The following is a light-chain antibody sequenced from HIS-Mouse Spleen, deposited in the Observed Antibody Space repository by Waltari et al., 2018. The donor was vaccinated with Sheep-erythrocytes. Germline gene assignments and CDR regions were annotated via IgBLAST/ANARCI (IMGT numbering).Light chain of an antibody. CDR2: QDS. CDR1: KLGDKY. V-gene: IGLV3-1*01. Sequence: SYELTQPPSVSVSPGQTASIPCSGDKLGDKYACWYQQKPGQSPVLVISQDSKRPSGIPERFSGSNSGNTATLTISGTQAMDEADYYCQAWDSSTAVFGGGTKLTVL. J-gene: IGLJ2*01. CDR3: QAWDSSTAV.